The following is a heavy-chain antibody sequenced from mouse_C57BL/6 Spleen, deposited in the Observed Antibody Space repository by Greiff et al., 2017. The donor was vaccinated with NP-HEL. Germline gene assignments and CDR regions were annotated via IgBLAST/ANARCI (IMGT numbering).Heavy chain of an antibody. CDR2: IDPENGDT. CDR1: GFNIKDDY. J-gene: IGHJ4*01. Sequence: VQLQQSGAELERPGASVKLSCTASGFNIKDDYMHWVKQRPEQGLEWIGWIDPENGDTEYASKFQGKATITADTSSNTAYLQLSSLTSEDTAVYYCTTHYYAMDYWGQGTSVTVSS. CDR3: TTHYYAMDY. V-gene: IGHV14-4*01.